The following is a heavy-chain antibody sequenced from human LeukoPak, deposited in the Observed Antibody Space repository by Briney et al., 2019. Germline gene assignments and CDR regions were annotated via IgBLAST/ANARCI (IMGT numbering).Heavy chain of an antibody. J-gene: IGHJ5*02. Sequence: ASVKVSCKASGYTFTGYYMHWVRQAPGQGLEWMGWINPNSGGTNYAQKFQGRVTMTRDTSISTAYMELRRLRSDDTAVYYCARARRYSYGYLHWFDPWGQGTLVTVSS. CDR1: GYTFTGYY. CDR3: ARARRYSYGYLHWFDP. CDR2: INPNSGGT. V-gene: IGHV1-2*02. D-gene: IGHD5-18*01.